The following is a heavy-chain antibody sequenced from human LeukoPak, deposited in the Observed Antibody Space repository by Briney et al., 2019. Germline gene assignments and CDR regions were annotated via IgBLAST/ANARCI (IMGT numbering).Heavy chain of an antibody. J-gene: IGHJ6*02. CDR2: IYYSGST. CDR1: GGSISSSSYY. V-gene: IGHV4-39*07. CDR3: ARDPNCSGGSCTHYYYYYGMDV. D-gene: IGHD2-15*01. Sequence: SETLSLTCTVSGGSISSSSYYWGWIRQPPGKGLEWIGSIYYSGSTYYNPSLKSRVTISVDTSKNQFSLKLSSVTAADTAVYYCARDPNCSGGSCTHYYYYYGMDVWGQGTTVTVSS.